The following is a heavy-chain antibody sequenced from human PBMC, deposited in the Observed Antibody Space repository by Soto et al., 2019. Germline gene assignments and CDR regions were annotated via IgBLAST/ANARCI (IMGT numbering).Heavy chain of an antibody. CDR1: GFTFINYA. CDR3: VKWGYSVYDFTPPSGYYFFHGVDV. D-gene: IGHD5-12*01. J-gene: IGHJ6*02. CDR2: ISGSGHNT. V-gene: IGHV3-23*01. Sequence: EVQLLESGGGLVQRGESLRLSCAASGFTFINYAMSWVRQAPGKGLEWVSAISGSGHNTYYTESLKGRFTISRDNSKNTLSLQVNSLRAADTAVYYCVKWGYSVYDFTPPSGYYFFHGVDVCGQGTTVTVSS.